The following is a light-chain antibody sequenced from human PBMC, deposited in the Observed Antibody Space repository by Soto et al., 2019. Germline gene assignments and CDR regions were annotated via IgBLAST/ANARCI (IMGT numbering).Light chain of an antibody. V-gene: IGLV1-44*01. CDR2: TNN. CDR3: AAWDDSPNGYV. J-gene: IGLJ1*01. CDR1: SSNIGSYS. Sequence: QSVLTQPRSASGTSGQGVTISCSGSSSNIGSYSVSWYQQFPGTAPKLLIYTNNQRPSGVPDRFSGSKSGTSASLAISGLQSEDEADYYCAAWDDSPNGYVFGTGTKVTVL.